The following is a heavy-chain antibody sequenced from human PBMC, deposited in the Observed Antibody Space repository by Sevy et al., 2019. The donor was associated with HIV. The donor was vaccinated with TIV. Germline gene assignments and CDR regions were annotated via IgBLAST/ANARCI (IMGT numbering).Heavy chain of an antibody. CDR2: ISYDGSNQ. J-gene: IGHJ3*02. CDR3: AKVADFLSVGRALDI. CDR1: GFTFSSYG. Sequence: GESLKISCAASGFTFSSYGMHWVRQAPGKGLEWVALISYDGSNQYYADSVKGRFTISRDNSQNTLYLQMNSLRAEDTAGYYCAKVADFLSVGRALDIWGQGTMVTVSS. V-gene: IGHV3-30*18. D-gene: IGHD3-3*01.